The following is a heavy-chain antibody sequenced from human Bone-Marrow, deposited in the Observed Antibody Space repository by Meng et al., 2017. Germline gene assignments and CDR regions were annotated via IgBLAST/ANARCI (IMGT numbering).Heavy chain of an antibody. CDR3: ASGLSGSYQNWFDP. CDR1: GGTFSSYA. D-gene: IGHD1-26*01. J-gene: IGHJ5*02. Sequence: QVQLVQSGAEVKKPGSSVKVSCKASGGTFSSYAISWVRQAPGQGLEWMGGIIPIFGTASYAQKFQGRVTITADESTSTAYMELSSLRSEDTAVYYCASGLSGSYQNWFDPWGQGTLVTVSS. V-gene: IGHV1-69*01. CDR2: IIPIFGTA.